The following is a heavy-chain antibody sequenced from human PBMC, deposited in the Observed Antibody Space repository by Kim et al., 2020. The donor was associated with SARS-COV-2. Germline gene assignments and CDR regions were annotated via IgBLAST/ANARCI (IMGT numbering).Heavy chain of an antibody. CDR1: GFSLSTSGMC. Sequence: SGPTLVNPTQTLTLTCTFSGFSLSTSGMCVSWIRQPPGKALEWLALIDWDDDKYYSTSLKTRLTISKDTSKNQVVLTMTNMDPVDTATYYCARIRITGTMTTGAKPTQVWRGYDYWGQGTLVTVSS. CDR3: ARIRITGTMTTGAKPTQVWRGYDY. J-gene: IGHJ4*02. V-gene: IGHV2-70*01. D-gene: IGHD1-20*01. CDR2: IDWDDDK.